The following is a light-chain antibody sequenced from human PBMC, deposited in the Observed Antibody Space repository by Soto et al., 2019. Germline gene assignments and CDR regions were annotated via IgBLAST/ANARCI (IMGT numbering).Light chain of an antibody. CDR3: QVWETSSGHQAI. CDR2: YDS. CDR1: SIGSKS. Sequence: SYELTQPPSVSVAPGKTATITCGGNSIGSKSVHWYQQMPGQAPVLVISYDSDRPSGIPERFSGSNSGNTATLTINRVEPGDEADYYCQVWETSSGHQAIFGAGTKLTVL. J-gene: IGLJ2*01. V-gene: IGLV3-21*01.